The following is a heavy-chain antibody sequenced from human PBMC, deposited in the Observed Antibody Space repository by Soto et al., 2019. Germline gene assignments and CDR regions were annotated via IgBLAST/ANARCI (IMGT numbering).Heavy chain of an antibody. V-gene: IGHV1-69*05. CDR3: ARDLSAVGWFDP. D-gene: IGHD3-16*02. CDR1: GGTFSSYA. Sequence: QVQLVQSGAEVKKPGSSVKVSCKASGGTFSSYAISWVRQAPGQGLEWMGGIIPIFGTANYAQKFQGRVTITSDESTGTAYIELSSLRSEETAVYYCARDLSAVGWFDPWGQGTLVTVSS. CDR2: IIPIFGTA. J-gene: IGHJ5*02.